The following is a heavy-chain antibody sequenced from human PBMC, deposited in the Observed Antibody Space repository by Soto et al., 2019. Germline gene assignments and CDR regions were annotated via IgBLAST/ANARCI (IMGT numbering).Heavy chain of an antibody. CDR2: IIPIFGTA. CDR1: GGTFSSYA. J-gene: IGHJ5*02. Sequence: QVQLVQSGAEVKKPGSSVKVSCKASGGTFSSYAISWVRQAPGQGLEWMGGIIPIFGTANYAQKFQGRVTITADESTRPAYLEPRRLRSEDTAVYYCARAPLIPGLVSAYNWFAPWGQGTLVTVSS. D-gene: IGHD3-16*01. V-gene: IGHV1-69*12. CDR3: ARAPLIPGLVSAYNWFAP.